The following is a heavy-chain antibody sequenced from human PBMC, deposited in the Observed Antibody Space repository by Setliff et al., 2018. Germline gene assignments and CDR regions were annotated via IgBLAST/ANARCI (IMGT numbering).Heavy chain of an antibody. D-gene: IGHD6-25*01. CDR3: ATRLVDF. V-gene: IGHV3-15*01. CDR2: IKSKADGGIA. CDR1: GFIFSDAW. J-gene: IGHJ4*02. Sequence: GGSLRLSCAASGFIFSDAWTNWVRQAPGKGLEWVGRIKSKADGGIADFAAPVKGRFTIARDGSKTTMSLQKNSVKAEDTAVYFCATRLVDFWGQGTLVTVSS.